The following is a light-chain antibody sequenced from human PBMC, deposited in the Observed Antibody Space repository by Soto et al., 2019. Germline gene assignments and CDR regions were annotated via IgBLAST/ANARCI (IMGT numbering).Light chain of an antibody. CDR1: QSVSNN. CDR2: DAA. CDR3: QHRSNWPT. V-gene: IGKV3-11*01. J-gene: IGKJ2*01. Sequence: VLLTQSPATLCLSPGERATLACRASQSVSNNLAWYQQRPGQAPRLVIYDAANRATGIPARFSGSGSGTDFTLTISSLEPEDVAVYYCQHRSNWPTFGQGTKLEIK.